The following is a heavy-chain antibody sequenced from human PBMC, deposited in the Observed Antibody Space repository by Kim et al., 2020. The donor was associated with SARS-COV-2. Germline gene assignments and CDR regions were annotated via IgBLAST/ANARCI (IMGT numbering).Heavy chain of an antibody. J-gene: IGHJ6*01. Sequence: GGSLRLSCAASGFTFDDYAMHWVRQAPGKGLEWVSGISWNSGSIGYADSVKGRFTISRDNAKNSLYLQMNSLRAEDTALYYCAKDMRSYWSVYISPYYY. CDR1: GFTFDDYA. D-gene: IGHD3-3*01. V-gene: IGHV3-9*01. CDR2: ISWNSGSI. CDR3: AKDMRSYWSVYISPYYY.